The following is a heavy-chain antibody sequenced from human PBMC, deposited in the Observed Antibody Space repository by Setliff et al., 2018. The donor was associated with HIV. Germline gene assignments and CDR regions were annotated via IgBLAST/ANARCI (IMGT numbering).Heavy chain of an antibody. CDR1: GYTFTSYA. CDR2: IIPIFGTA. J-gene: IGHJ4*02. Sequence: SVKVSCKASGYTFTSYAMNWVRQAPGQGLEWMEWIIPIFGTANYAQKFQGRVTITADESTSTAYMELSSLRAEDTAVYYCARGVDYWGEGTLVTVSS. CDR3: ARGVDY. V-gene: IGHV1-69*13.